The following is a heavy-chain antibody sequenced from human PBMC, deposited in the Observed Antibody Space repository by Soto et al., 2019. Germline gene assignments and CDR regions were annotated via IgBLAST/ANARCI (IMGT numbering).Heavy chain of an antibody. CDR2: ISGGASEK. CDR1: GFMFSAYW. J-gene: IGHJ4*02. Sequence: EVQLVESGGGLVQPGGSLRLSCEASGFMFSAYWMSWVRQEPRKGLEWVATISGGASEKIYVDSVKGRVTISRDDAKNSLYLQMNSLRDEDTAVYYFVREDCHRFDHWGQGTLVNVSS. V-gene: IGHV3-7*01. D-gene: IGHD2-15*01. CDR3: VREDCHRFDH.